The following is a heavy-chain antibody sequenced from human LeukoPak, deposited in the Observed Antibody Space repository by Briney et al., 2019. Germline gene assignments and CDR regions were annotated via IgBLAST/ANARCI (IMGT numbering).Heavy chain of an antibody. CDR3: AKAGGGMSAMRTLGAFDI. J-gene: IGHJ3*02. Sequence: PGGSLRLSCAASGFTFSSHAMSWVRQAPGKGLEWVAGISSGGINTYYADSVKGSFTLSRDNSKNTLYVQMSGLRAEDTALYYCAKAGGGMSAMRTLGAFDIWGQGTMVTVSS. CDR1: GFTFSSHA. D-gene: IGHD3-16*01. V-gene: IGHV3-23*01. CDR2: ISSGGINT.